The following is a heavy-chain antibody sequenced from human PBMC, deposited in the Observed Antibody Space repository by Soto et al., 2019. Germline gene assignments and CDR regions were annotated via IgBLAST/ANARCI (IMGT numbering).Heavy chain of an antibody. CDR2: IYYSGST. CDR1: GGSISSYY. V-gene: IGHV4-59*08. J-gene: IGHJ6*03. CDR3: ARRYDFWSGYLYYYYMYV. D-gene: IGHD3-3*01. Sequence: QVQLQESGPGLVKPSETLSLTCTVSGGSISSYYWSWIRQPPGKGLEWIGYIYYSGSTNYNPSLKSRVTISVDTSKNQFSLKLSSVTAADTAVYYCARRYDFWSGYLYYYYMYVWGKGTTVTVSS.